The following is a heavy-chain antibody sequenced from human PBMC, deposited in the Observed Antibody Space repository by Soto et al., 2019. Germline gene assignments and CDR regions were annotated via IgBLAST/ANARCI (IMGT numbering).Heavy chain of an antibody. D-gene: IGHD6-13*01. V-gene: IGHV3-64D*06. CDR2: ISSNGGST. CDR3: VKDVWAGIAAAVAYYYGMDV. Sequence: PGGSLRLSCSASGFTFSSYAIHWVRQAPGKGLEYVSAISSNGGSTYYADSVKGRFTISRDNSKNTLYLQMSSLRAEDTAVYYCVKDVWAGIAAAVAYYYGMDVWGQGTTVTVSS. CDR1: GFTFSSYA. J-gene: IGHJ6*02.